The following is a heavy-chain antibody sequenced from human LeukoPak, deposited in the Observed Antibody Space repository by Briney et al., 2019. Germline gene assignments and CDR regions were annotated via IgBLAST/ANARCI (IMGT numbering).Heavy chain of an antibody. CDR1: GFTFSTYW. V-gene: IGHV3-7*01. CDR2: IKQDGSEK. J-gene: IGHJ4*02. D-gene: IGHD3-9*01. CDR3: ARGVQYYDFLTGYYPAPSYFDH. Sequence: GGSLRLSCEASGFTFSTYWMTWVGHAPGKGLEWVGNIKQDGSEKSVVDSVEGRFTISRDNAKNSLYLQMNSLRAEDSAVYYCARGVQYYDFLTGYYPAPSYFDHWGQGALVTVSS.